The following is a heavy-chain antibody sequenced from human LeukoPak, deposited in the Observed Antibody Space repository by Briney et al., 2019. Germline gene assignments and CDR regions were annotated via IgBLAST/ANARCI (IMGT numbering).Heavy chain of an antibody. CDR1: GGSISSGGYY. J-gene: IGHJ4*02. Sequence: SETLSLTCTVSGGSISSGGYYWSWIRQHPGTGLEWIGYIYHSENTNYNPSLKSRVTISVDTSKNQLSLKLSSVTAADTAVYYCARVYSPRTVAGTGFDNWGQGTLVTVSS. D-gene: IGHD6-19*01. CDR2: IYHSENT. V-gene: IGHV4-31*03. CDR3: ARVYSPRTVAGTGFDN.